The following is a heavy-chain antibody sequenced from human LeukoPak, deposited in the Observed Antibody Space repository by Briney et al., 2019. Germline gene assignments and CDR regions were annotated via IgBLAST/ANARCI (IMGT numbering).Heavy chain of an antibody. Sequence: GGSLRLSCAASGFTFSHAWMNWIRQAPGKGLEWVGRIKSKTDGGTTDYAAPVKGRFTISRDDSKNTLSLQMNSLKTEDTAVYYCATDTKGYSSGWYVGVFDYWGQGTLVAVSS. D-gene: IGHD6-19*01. CDR3: ATDTKGYSSGWYVGVFDY. CDR1: GFTFSHAW. V-gene: IGHV3-15*07. CDR2: IKSKTDGGTT. J-gene: IGHJ4*02.